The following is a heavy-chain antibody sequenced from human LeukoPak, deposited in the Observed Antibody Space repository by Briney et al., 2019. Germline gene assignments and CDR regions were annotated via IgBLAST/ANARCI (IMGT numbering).Heavy chain of an antibody. D-gene: IGHD3-22*01. V-gene: IGHV4-39*01. J-gene: IGHJ4*02. CDR1: GGSFGGYY. CDR2: IYYSGST. Sequence: PSETLSLTCAVYGGSFGGYYWGWIRQPPGKGLEWIGSIYYSGSTYYNPSLKSRVTISVDTSKNQFSLKLSSVTTADTAVYYCARQGSGYYYDSSSPAPFDYWGQGTLVTVSS. CDR3: ARQGSGYYYDSSSPAPFDY.